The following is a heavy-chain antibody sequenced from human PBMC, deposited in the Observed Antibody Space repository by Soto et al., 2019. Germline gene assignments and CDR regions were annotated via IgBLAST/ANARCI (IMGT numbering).Heavy chain of an antibody. V-gene: IGHV1-69*01. J-gene: IGHJ4*02. CDR3: ARGPVRIAAAGMGGFFAY. Sequence: QVQLVQSGAEVKKPGSSVKLSCKASGGTFSSYALRWGRQAPEQGLEWTGGIIPIFGPAKYAQKFQGRVTITADESTSTAYIELSSLRSEDTAVYYCARGPVRIAAAGMGGFFAYWGQGTLVTVSP. CDR1: GGTFSSYA. CDR2: IIPIFGPA. D-gene: IGHD6-13*01.